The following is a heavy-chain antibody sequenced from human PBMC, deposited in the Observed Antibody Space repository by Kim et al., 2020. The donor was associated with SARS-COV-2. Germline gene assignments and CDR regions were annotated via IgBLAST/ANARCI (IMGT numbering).Heavy chain of an antibody. CDR2: T. CDR3: AREGGDYAFDY. V-gene: IGHV1-3*01. Sequence: TKYSQKFQGRVTITRDTSASTAYMGLSSLRSEDTAVYYCAREGGDYAFDYWGQGTLVTVSS. J-gene: IGHJ4*02. D-gene: IGHD4-17*01.